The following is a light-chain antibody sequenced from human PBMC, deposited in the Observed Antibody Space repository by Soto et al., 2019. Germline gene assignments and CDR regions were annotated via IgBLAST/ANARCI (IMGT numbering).Light chain of an antibody. CDR2: GAS. CDR3: QHYDNWPHT. V-gene: IGKV3-15*01. Sequence: EVVMTQSPATLSVSPGERATLSCRASQNLSRNLAWYQQQPGQAPSLLIYGASTRATGIPASFSGSGSGTDFTLTISSLQSEDFAVYYCQHYDNWPHTFGQGTKLEIK. CDR1: QNLSRN. J-gene: IGKJ2*01.